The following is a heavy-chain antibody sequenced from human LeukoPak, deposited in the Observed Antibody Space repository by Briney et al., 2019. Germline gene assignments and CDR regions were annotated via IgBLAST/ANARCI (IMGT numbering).Heavy chain of an antibody. CDR2: IYPGDSDT. CDR3: ARQEQMGNFDY. V-gene: IGHV5-51*01. D-gene: IGHD6-13*01. Sequence: GESLKISCKGSGYNFPNYWIGWVRQMPGKGLEWMGTIYPGDSDTRYSPSSQGHVTMSADKSINTAYLQWRSLEAADTAMYYCARQEQMGNFDYWGQGALVTVSS. CDR1: GYNFPNYW. J-gene: IGHJ4*02.